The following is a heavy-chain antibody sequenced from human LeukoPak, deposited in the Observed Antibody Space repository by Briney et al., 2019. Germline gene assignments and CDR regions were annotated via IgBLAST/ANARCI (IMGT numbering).Heavy chain of an antibody. J-gene: IGHJ5*02. V-gene: IGHV4-59*08. Sequence: SETLSLTCTVSGGSISSYYWSWIRQPPGKGLEWIGYIYYSGSTNYNPSLKSRVTISVDTSKNQFSLKLSSVTAADTAVYYCARHHVGERITIFGVVNYNWFDPWGQGTLVTVSS. CDR1: GGSISSYY. D-gene: IGHD3-3*01. CDR2: IYYSGST. CDR3: ARHHVGERITIFGVVNYNWFDP.